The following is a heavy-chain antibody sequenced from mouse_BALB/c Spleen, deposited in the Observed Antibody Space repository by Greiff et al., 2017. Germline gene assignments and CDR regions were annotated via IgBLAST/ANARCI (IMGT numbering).Heavy chain of an antibody. CDR2: IHPNNGGT. V-gene: IGHV1-18*01. CDR3: AREVYDGYFSFAY. J-gene: IGHJ3*01. Sequence: EVQLQQSGPELVKPGASVNIPCKASGYTFTDYNMDWVKQSHGKSLEWIGDIHPNNGGTIYNQKFKGKATLTVDKSSSTAYMELRSLTSEDTAVYYCAREVYDGYFSFAYWGQGTLVTVSA. D-gene: IGHD2-3*01. CDR1: GYTFTDYN.